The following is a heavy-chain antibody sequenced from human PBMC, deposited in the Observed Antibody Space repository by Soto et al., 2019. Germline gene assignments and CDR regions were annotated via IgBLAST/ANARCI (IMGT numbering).Heavy chain of an antibody. V-gene: IGHV1-24*01. CDR1: GYTLTELS. CDR2: FDPEDGET. J-gene: IGHJ6*02. CDR3: ATHRGDYYGSGSYTDRNYYYYYGMDV. Sequence: ASVKVSCKVSGYTLTELSMHWVRQAPGKGLEWMGGFDPEDGETINAQKFQGRVTMTEDTSTDTAYMELSSLRSEDTAVYYCATHRGDYYGSGSYTDRNYYYYYGMDVWGQGTTVTVSS. D-gene: IGHD3-10*01.